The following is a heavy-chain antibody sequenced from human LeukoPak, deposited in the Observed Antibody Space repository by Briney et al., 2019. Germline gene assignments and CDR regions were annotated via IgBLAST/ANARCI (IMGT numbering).Heavy chain of an antibody. V-gene: IGHV4-38-2*01. J-gene: IGHJ4*02. CDR1: SYSFSSGYY. D-gene: IGHD3-16*01. Sequence: SETLSLTCAVSSYSFSSGYYWGWIRQPPGKGLEWIGTIYRSGSTYYNPSLKSRVTISADTSKNQFSLKLSSVTAADTAVYYCARFLSLGGPDYWGQGTLVTVSS. CDR3: ARFLSLGGPDY. CDR2: IYRSGST.